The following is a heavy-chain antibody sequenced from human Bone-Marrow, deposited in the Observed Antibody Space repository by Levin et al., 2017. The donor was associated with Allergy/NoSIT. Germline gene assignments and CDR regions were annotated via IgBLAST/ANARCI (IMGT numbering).Heavy chain of an antibody. CDR1: GGSISNNNYY. J-gene: IGHJ4*02. V-gene: IGHV4-39*01. CDR2: IYYSGGT. Sequence: HSQTLSLTCPVSGGSISNNNYYWGWIRQPPGKGLEWIGSIYYSGGTYYKPSLKSRVTISVDTSKNQFSLRLSSVTAADTAAYYCARHIYGGNPVNFFSFDVWGQGTLVTVSS. D-gene: IGHD4-23*01. CDR3: ARHIYGGNPVNFFSFDV.